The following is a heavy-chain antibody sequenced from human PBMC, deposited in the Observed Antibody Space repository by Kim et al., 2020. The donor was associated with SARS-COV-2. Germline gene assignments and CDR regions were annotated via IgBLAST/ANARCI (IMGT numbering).Heavy chain of an antibody. CDR2: INPNSGGT. D-gene: IGHD3-3*01. J-gene: IGHJ4*02. V-gene: IGHV1-2*02. Sequence: ASVKVSCKASGYTFTGYYMHWVRQAPGQGLEWMGWINPNSGGTNYAQKFQGRVTMTRDTSISTAYMELSRLRSDDTAVYYCARGYYYDFWSGYYGCWGQGTLVTVSS. CDR3: ARGYYYDFWSGYYGC. CDR1: GYTFTGYY.